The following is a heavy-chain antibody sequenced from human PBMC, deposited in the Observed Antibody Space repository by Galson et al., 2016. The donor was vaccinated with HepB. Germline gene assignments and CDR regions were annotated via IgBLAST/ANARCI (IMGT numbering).Heavy chain of an antibody. CDR3: ANQKMLSQMYYFGMDV. D-gene: IGHD2-8*01. J-gene: IGHJ6*02. Sequence: SLRLSCAASGFTFSSYAMIWVRQAPGKGLEWVSAITGSGGTTSYADSVKGRFTISRDNSKNTLYLQMNSLGAEDTAIYYCANQKMLSQMYYFGMDVWGQGTTVTVSS. CDR2: ITGSGGTT. CDR1: GFTFSSYA. V-gene: IGHV3-23*01.